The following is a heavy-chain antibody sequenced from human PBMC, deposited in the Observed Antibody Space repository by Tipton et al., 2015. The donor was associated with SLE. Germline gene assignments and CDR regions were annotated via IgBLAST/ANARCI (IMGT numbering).Heavy chain of an antibody. Sequence: TLSLTCAVYGGSFSGYYWGWIRQPPGKGLEWIGRMYYSGSTYYNPSLQSRATISMDTSKNQFSLRLSSVTAADTAVYYCASTHSTVPARPNYYYYMDVWGTGTTVTVSS. CDR3: ASTHSTVPARPNYYYYMDV. D-gene: IGHD4-17*01. J-gene: IGHJ6*03. CDR1: GGSFSGYY. V-gene: IGHV4-59*05. CDR2: MYYSGST.